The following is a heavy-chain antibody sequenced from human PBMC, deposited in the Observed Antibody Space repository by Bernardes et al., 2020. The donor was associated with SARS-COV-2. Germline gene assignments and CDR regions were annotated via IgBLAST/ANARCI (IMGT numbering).Heavy chain of an antibody. CDR2: INPNRGGT. D-gene: IGHD4-17*01. CDR3: ARFPATEDRWDGMDV. V-gene: IGHV1-2*02. CDR1: GYTFTDYF. Sequence: ASMKVSCKASGYTFTDYFIHWVRQAPGQGLEWMGWINPNRGGTKYARKFQGRVTVTRDTSISTAYMELSRLRSDDTGVYYCARFPATEDRWDGMDVWGQGTTVTVSS. J-gene: IGHJ6*02.